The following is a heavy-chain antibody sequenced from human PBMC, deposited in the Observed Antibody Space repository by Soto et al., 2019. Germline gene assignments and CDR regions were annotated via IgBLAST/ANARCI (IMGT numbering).Heavy chain of an antibody. CDR2: IDPSDSYT. J-gene: IGHJ6*02. V-gene: IGHV5-10-1*01. CDR1: GYSFTSYW. D-gene: IGHD1-26*01. CDR3: ARGHGAGCSSYYSYGMDV. Sequence: GESLKISCKGSGYSFTSYWISWVRQMPGKGLEWMGRIDPSDSYTNYSPSFQGHVTISADKSISTAYLQWSSLKASDTAKYYCARGHGAGCSSYYSYGMDVWGQGTT.